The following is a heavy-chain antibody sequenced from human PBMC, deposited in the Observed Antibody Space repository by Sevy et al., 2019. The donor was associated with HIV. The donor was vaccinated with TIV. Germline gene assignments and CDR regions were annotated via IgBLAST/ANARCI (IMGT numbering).Heavy chain of an antibody. D-gene: IGHD1-26*01. J-gene: IGHJ4*02. CDR3: ARGRVGDTTSYYFDY. Sequence: GSLRLSCAASGFTFSSYAMHWVRQAPGKGLEWVGFIWHDGSQKYYADSVRGRFTFSRDNSKNTLFLQVSSLRAEDTAVYYCARGRVGDTTSYYFDYWGQGTLVTVSS. CDR1: GFTFSSYA. CDR2: IWHDGSQK. V-gene: IGHV3-33*01.